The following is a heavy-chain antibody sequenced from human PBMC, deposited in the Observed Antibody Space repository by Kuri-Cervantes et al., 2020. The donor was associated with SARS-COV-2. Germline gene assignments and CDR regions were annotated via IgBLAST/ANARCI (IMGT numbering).Heavy chain of an antibody. D-gene: IGHD3-10*01. Sequence: ASVKVSCKASGYTFTSYYMHWVRQAPGQGLEWMGIINPSGGSTSYAQKFQGRVTMTRDTSTSTVYMELSSLRSEDTAVYYCATEPPYGVRGVPWFDPWGQGTLVTVSS. V-gene: IGHV1-46*01. J-gene: IGHJ5*02. CDR3: ATEPPYGVRGVPWFDP. CDR2: INPSGGST. CDR1: GYTFTSYY.